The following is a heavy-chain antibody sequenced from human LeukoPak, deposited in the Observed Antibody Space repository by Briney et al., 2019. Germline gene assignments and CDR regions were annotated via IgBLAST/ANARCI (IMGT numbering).Heavy chain of an antibody. J-gene: IGHJ4*02. CDR3: ARSEILWFGESPYYFDY. V-gene: IGHV4-61*01. D-gene: IGHD3-10*01. CDR1: GGSISSGSYY. CDR2: IYYSGST. Sequence: PSETLSLTCTVSGGSISSGSYYWSWIRQPPGKGLEWIGYIYYSGSTNYNPSLKSRVTISVDTSKNQFSLKLSSVTAADTAVYYCARSEILWFGESPYYFDYWGQGTLVTVSS.